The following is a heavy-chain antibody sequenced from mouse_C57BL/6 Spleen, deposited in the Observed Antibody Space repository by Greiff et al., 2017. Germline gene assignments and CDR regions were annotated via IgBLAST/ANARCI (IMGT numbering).Heavy chain of an antibody. V-gene: IGHV7-3*01. CDR2: IRNKANGNTT. CDR3: ARFYDYYWYFDV. CDR1: GFTFTDYY. D-gene: IGHD2-4*01. J-gene: IGHJ1*03. Sequence: EVQLQESGGGLVQPGGSLSLSCAASGFTFTDYYLSWVRQPPGKALEWLGFIRNKANGNTTEYSASVKGRFTISRDNSQSILYLQMNALRAEDSATYYFARFYDYYWYFDVWGTGTTVTVSS.